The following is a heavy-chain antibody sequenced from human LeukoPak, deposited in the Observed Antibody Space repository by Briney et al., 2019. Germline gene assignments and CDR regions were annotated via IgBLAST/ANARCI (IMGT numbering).Heavy chain of an antibody. V-gene: IGHV3-30*02. CDR1: GFTFSSYG. CDR3: AKGALRITMIVVVPAIYMDV. J-gene: IGHJ6*03. Sequence: GGSLRLSCAASGFTFSSYGMHWVRQAPGKGLEWVAFIRYDGSNEYYADSVKGRFTISRDNSKNTLYLQMNSLRAEDTAVYYCAKGALRITMIVVVPAIYMDVWGKGTTVTVSS. D-gene: IGHD3-22*01. CDR2: IRYDGSNE.